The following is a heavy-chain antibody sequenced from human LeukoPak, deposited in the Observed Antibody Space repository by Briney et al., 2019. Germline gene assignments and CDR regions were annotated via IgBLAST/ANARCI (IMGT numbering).Heavy chain of an antibody. J-gene: IGHJ4*02. CDR2: IKTDGSTT. CDR3: ATDTFGPNDC. Sequence: PGGSLRLSCAASGFTFSRYWMHWVRQAPGKGLVWVSNIKTDGSTTNYADSVKGRFTISRDNAKNTLYLQMNGLRAEDTAVYYCATDTFGPNDCWGQGTLVTVSS. V-gene: IGHV3-74*01. CDR1: GFTFSRYW. D-gene: IGHD3-16*01.